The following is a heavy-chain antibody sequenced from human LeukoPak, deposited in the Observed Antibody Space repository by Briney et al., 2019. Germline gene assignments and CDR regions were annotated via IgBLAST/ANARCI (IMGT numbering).Heavy chain of an antibody. CDR1: GGSISSSSYY. V-gene: IGHV4-39*01. CDR3: ARRFNIVGLDAFDI. D-gene: IGHD2-21*01. J-gene: IGHJ3*02. CDR2: IYYSGST. Sequence: RPSETLSLTCAVSGGSISSSSYYWGWIRQPPGKGLEWIGSIYYSGSTYYTPSIKSRVTISVDTSKNQFSLKLRSVTAADTAVYYCARRFNIVGLDAFDIWGQGTMVTVSS.